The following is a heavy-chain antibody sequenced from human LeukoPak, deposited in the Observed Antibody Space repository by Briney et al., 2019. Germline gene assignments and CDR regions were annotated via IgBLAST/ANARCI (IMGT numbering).Heavy chain of an antibody. CDR3: ARTGMYYDFWSGYFYYFDY. CDR1: GFTFSSYW. CDR2: IKQDGSEK. Sequence: GGSLRLSCAASGFTFSSYWMSWVRQAPGKGLEWVANIKQDGSEKYYVDSVKGRFTISRDNAKNSLYLQMNSLRAEDTAVYYCARTGMYYDFWSGYFYYFDYWGQGTLVTVSS. J-gene: IGHJ4*02. D-gene: IGHD3-3*01. V-gene: IGHV3-7*01.